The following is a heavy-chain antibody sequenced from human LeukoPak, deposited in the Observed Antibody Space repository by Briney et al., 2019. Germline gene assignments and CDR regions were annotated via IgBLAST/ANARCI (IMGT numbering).Heavy chain of an antibody. CDR1: GYTFTSYG. V-gene: IGHV1-18*01. CDR3: ARPYYYDSSGYYYFDY. J-gene: IGHJ4*02. CDR2: ISAYNGNT. D-gene: IGHD3-22*01. Sequence: ASVKVSCKASGYTFTSYGISWVRQAPGQGLEWMGWISAYNGNTSYAQKLQGRVTMTTDTSTGTAYMELRSLRSDDTAVYYCARPYYYDSSGYYYFDYWGQGTLVTVSS.